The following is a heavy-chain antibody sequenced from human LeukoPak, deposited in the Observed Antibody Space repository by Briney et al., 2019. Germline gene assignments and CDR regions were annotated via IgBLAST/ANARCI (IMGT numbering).Heavy chain of an antibody. V-gene: IGHV1-69*13. D-gene: IGHD3-3*01. CDR2: IIPIFGTA. Sequence: ASVKVSCKASGYTFTSYYMHWVRQAPGQGLEWMGGIIPIFGTANYAQKFQGRVTITADESTSTAYMELSSLRSEDTAVYYCARVGGGFLGWLLDRTLDNDAFDIWGQGTMVTVSS. CDR1: GYTFTSYY. J-gene: IGHJ3*02. CDR3: ARVGGGFLGWLLDRTLDNDAFDI.